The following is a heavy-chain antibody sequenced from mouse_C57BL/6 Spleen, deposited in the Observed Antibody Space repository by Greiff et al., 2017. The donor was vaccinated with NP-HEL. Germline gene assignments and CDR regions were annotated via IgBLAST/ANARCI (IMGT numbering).Heavy chain of an antibody. CDR1: GYAFSSSW. J-gene: IGHJ1*03. V-gene: IGHV1-82*01. CDR3: ARSGSSPLGFDV. D-gene: IGHD1-1*01. CDR2: IYPGDGDT. Sequence: QVQLQQSGPELVKPGASVKISCKASGYAFSSSWMNWVKQRPGKGLEWIGRIYPGDGDTNYNGKFKGKATLTADKSSSTAYMQLSSLTSEDSAVYFCARSGSSPLGFDVWGTGTTVTVSS.